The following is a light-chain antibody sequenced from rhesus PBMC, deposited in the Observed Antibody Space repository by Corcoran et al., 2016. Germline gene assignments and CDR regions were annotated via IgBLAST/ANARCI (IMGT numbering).Light chain of an antibody. CDR2: GGS. CDR1: QSLLHSNGNTY. CDR3: VQAIAFPLT. J-gene: IGKJ4*01. Sequence: DIVMTQTPLSLPITPGEPASISCRSSQSLLHSNGNTYLHWYLQKPGQSPQLLIYGGSTRASGVPERFSGRGSGTDFTLKSSKVEAEDVGVYYCVQAIAFPLTFGGGTKVELK. V-gene: IGKV2-72*02.